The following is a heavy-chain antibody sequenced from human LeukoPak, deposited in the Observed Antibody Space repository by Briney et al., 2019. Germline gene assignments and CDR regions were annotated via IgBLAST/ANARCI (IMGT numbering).Heavy chain of an antibody. J-gene: IGHJ4*02. CDR1: GFTFSSYE. Sequence: PGGSLRLSCAASGFTFSSYEMSWVRQAPGKGLEWVSYISSSGSTIYYADSVKGRFTISRDNAKNSLYLQMNSLRAEDTAVYYCARDALYDSSGYSLDYWGREPWSPSPQ. V-gene: IGHV3-48*03. CDR2: ISSSGSTI. D-gene: IGHD3-22*01. CDR3: ARDALYDSSGYSLDY.